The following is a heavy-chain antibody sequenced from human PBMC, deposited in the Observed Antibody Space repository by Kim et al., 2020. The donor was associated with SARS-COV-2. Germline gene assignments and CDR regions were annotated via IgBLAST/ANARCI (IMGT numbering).Heavy chain of an antibody. CDR3: AKGLSV. V-gene: IGHV4-39*01. CDR2: MYYSGGT. Sequence: SETLSLTCTDSGASISSSPYSWGWIRQPPGMGLEWIGNMYYSGGTYYNPSLKSRVTISADTSKNQFSLNLTSVSATDTAVYYCAKGLSVSGQGTTVTVSS. CDR1: GASISSSPYS. J-gene: IGHJ6*02.